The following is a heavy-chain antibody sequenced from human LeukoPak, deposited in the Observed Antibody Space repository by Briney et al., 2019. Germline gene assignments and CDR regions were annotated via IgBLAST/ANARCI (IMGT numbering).Heavy chain of an antibody. CDR3: ARDHAYCGGDCYSRFDY. CDR1: GFTFSSYG. D-gene: IGHD2-21*02. Sequence: PGRSLRLSFAASGFTFSSYGMHWVRQAPGKGLEWVAVIWYDGSNKYYADSVKGRFTISRDNSKNTLYLQMNSLRAEDTAVYYCARDHAYCGGDCYSRFDYWGQGTLVTVSS. V-gene: IGHV3-33*01. CDR2: IWYDGSNK. J-gene: IGHJ4*02.